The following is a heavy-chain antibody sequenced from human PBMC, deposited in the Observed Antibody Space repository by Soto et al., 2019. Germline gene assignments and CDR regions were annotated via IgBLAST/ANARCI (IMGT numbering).Heavy chain of an antibody. D-gene: IGHD4-17*01. CDR3: VHPRSTVQTTAT. Sequence: GGSLRLSCSASGFTFSMFSMHWVRQAPGKGLEYVSGISSNGDSTYYADSVKGRFTISRDNSKNTLYLQMSSLRAVDTAVYYCVHPRSTVQTTATWGQGTLVTVS. J-gene: IGHJ4*02. CDR2: ISSNGDST. V-gene: IGHV3-64D*06. CDR1: GFTFSMFS.